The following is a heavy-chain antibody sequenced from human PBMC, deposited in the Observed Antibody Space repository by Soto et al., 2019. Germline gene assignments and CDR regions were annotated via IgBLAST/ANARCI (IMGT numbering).Heavy chain of an antibody. J-gene: IGHJ4*02. CDR3: ARVIYPYYYDSSGYYYYFDY. D-gene: IGHD3-22*01. CDR2: TYYRSKWYN. Sequence: SQTLSLTCAISGDSVSSNSAAWNWIRQSPSRGLEWLGRTYYRSKWYNDYAVSVKSRITINPDTSKNQFSLQLNSVTPGDTAVYYCARVIYPYYYDSSGYYYYFDYWGQGTLVTVSS. CDR1: GDSVSSNSAA. V-gene: IGHV6-1*01.